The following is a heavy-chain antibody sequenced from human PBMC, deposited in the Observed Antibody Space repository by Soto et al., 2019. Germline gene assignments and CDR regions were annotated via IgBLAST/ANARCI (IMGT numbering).Heavy chain of an antibody. CDR1: GYTFTSYG. V-gene: IGHV1-18*01. J-gene: IGHJ4*02. Sequence: QVQLVQSGAEVKKPGASVKVSCKASGYTFTSYGISWVRQAPGQGLEWMEWINAYNGNTNYAQHPQGRPTTTTDTPTSTAYMELRSLRSDDTAVCFRAREGFGVDHWGQGTLVTVSS. CDR3: AREGFGVDH. CDR2: INAYNGNT. D-gene: IGHD3-16*01.